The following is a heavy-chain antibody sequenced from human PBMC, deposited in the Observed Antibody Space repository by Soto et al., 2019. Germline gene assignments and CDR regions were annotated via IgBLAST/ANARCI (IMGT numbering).Heavy chain of an antibody. CDR1: GGTFSSYA. Sequence: SVKVSCKASGGTFSSYAISWVRQAPGQGLEWMGGIIPIFGTANYAQKFQGRVTITADESTSTAYMELSSLRSEDTAVYYCYYYDSSGLQYFDYWGQGTLVTVSS. J-gene: IGHJ4*02. CDR3: YYYDSSGLQYFDY. V-gene: IGHV1-69*13. D-gene: IGHD3-22*01. CDR2: IIPIFGTA.